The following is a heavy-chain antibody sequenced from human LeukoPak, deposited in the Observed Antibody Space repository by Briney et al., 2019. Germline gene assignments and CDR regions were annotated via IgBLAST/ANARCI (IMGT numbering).Heavy chain of an antibody. CDR3: AVRCSGGSCYSGY. CDR2: INPNSGGT. CDR1: GYTFTGYY. Sequence: ASVKVSCKASGYTFTGYYMHWVRQAPGQGLEWMGWINPNSGGTNYAQKFQGRVTMTRDTSISTAYMELSRLRSDDTAVCYCAVRCSGGSCYSGYWGQGTLVTVSS. V-gene: IGHV1-2*02. J-gene: IGHJ4*02. D-gene: IGHD2-15*01.